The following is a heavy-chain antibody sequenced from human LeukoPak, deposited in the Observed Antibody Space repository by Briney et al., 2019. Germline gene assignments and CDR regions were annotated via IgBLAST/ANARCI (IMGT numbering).Heavy chain of an antibody. V-gene: IGHV3-7*01. CDR1: GFTFTDYF. CDR2: IKHNGGEK. Sequence: GGSLRLSCVASGFTFTDYFMSWVRQAPGKGLEWVASIKHNGGEKYYVDSVKGRFTISRDNSKNTLYLQMNSLRAEDTAVYYCAKWRGSLWGQGTLVTVSS. J-gene: IGHJ4*02. CDR3: AKWRGSL. D-gene: IGHD2-8*01.